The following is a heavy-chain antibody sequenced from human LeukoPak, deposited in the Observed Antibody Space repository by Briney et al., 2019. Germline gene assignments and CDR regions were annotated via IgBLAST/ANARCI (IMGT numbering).Heavy chain of an antibody. J-gene: IGHJ4*02. CDR2: ISTSGSSI. V-gene: IGHV3-48*03. Sequence: PGRSLRLSCAASGFTFSSHEMNCVRQAPGKGLEWVSYISTSGSSIYYADSVEGRFTISRDNANTLLHLQMSSVRGEDRAVFYCERDRYTAYVRAVYWGEGTLVSVS. CDR1: GFTFSSHE. D-gene: IGHD3-16*01. CDR3: ERDRYTAYVRAVY.